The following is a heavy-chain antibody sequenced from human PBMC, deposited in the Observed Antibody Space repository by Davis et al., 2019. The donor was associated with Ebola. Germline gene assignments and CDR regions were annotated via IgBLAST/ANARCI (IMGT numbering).Heavy chain of an antibody. D-gene: IGHD3-10*01. V-gene: IGHV3-30*18. CDR2: ISYDGSDK. CDR3: ANSRFGESHFDY. CDR1: GFTFSNYG. Sequence: GESLKISCAASGFTFSNYGMHWVRQAPGKGLEWVAVISYDGSDKYYADSVKGRFTISRDNSKNTLYLQMNSLRAEDTAVYYCANSRFGESHFDYWGQGTLVTVSS. J-gene: IGHJ4*02.